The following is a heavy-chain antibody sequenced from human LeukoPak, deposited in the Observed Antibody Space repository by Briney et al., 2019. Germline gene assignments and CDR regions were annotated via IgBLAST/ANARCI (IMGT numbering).Heavy chain of an antibody. CDR3: ATLSSVDPTY. CDR1: GYTFTDYY. Sequence: ASVKVSCKASGYTFTDYYMHWVRQAPGQGREWVGWINFNSGGTKYAQNFQGRVTMARDHSISTAFMNLSGLTSDDTAVYYCATLSSVDPTYWGQGTLVTVSS. CDR2: INFNSGGT. D-gene: IGHD3-9*01. J-gene: IGHJ4*02. V-gene: IGHV1-2*02.